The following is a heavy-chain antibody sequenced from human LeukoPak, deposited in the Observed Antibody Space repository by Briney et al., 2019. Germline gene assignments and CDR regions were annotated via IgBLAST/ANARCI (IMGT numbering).Heavy chain of an antibody. Sequence: GASVKVSCKASGGTLSSFAISWVRRAPGQGLEWMGVIIPIFGTANYAQKFQGRVTITADESTSTAYMELSSLRSEDTAVYYCALWDIVVVPAAPFDYWGQGTLVTISS. V-gene: IGHV1-69*13. D-gene: IGHD2-2*01. CDR1: GGTLSSFA. CDR3: ALWDIVVVPAAPFDY. J-gene: IGHJ4*02. CDR2: IIPIFGTA.